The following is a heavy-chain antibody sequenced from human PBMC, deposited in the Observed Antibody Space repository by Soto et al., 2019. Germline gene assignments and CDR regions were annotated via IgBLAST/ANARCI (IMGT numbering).Heavy chain of an antibody. J-gene: IGHJ4*02. D-gene: IGHD3-10*02. Sequence: KPGGSLRLSCEASGFRFSDYYMSWIRQAPGKGLEWLSYSSNSGTYTRYADSVKGRFSISRDNAKNSLYLQINSLRGEDTAIYYCARSGDNYNVLDFWGKGTPVTVSS. V-gene: IGHV3-11*06. CDR2: SSNSGTYT. CDR1: GFRFSDYY. CDR3: ARSGDNYNVLDF.